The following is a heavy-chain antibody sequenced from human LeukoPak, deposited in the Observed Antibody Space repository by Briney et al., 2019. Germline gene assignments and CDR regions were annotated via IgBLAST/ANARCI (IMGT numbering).Heavy chain of an antibody. Sequence: GGSLRLSCAASGFTFSSYGMHWVRQAPCKGLEWVSIIWYDGSNKYYADSVKGRFTISRDDSKNTVYLQMNSLRVEDTAVYYCAAASGYSYFEHWGQGTLVIVSS. J-gene: IGHJ1*01. V-gene: IGHV3-33*01. CDR1: GFTFSSYG. CDR3: AAASGYSYFEH. D-gene: IGHD6-13*01. CDR2: IWYDGSNK.